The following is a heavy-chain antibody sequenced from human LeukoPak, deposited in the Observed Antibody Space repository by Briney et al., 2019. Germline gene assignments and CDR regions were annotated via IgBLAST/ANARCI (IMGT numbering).Heavy chain of an antibody. D-gene: IGHD3-3*01. Sequence: SVKVSCKASGGTFSSYAISWVRQAPGQGLEWMGGIIPIFGTANYAQKFQGRVTITADESTSTAYMELSSLRSEDTAVYYCARAGSYDSLAAFDIWGQGTMVTVSS. CDR2: IIPIFGTA. V-gene: IGHV1-69*13. J-gene: IGHJ3*02. CDR1: GGTFSSYA. CDR3: ARAGSYDSLAAFDI.